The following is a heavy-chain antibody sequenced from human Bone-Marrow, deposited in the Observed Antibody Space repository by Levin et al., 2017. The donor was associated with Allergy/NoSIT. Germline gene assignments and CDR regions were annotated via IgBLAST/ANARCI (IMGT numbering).Heavy chain of an antibody. V-gene: IGHV3-48*03. J-gene: IGHJ3*02. Sequence: GESLKISCAASGFTFSSYEMNWVRQAPGKGLEWVSYISSSGSTIYYADSVKGRFTISRDNAKNSLYLQMNSLRAEDTAVYYCARDPRTRDRYCSGGSCYSPVANDAFDIWGQGTMVTVSS. CDR3: ARDPRTRDRYCSGGSCYSPVANDAFDI. CDR1: GFTFSSYE. CDR2: ISSSGSTI. D-gene: IGHD2-15*01.